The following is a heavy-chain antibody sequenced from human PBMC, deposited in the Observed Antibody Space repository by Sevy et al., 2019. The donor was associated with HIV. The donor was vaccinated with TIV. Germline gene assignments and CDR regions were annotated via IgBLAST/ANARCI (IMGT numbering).Heavy chain of an antibody. CDR3: ARVGYCSGGSCYSAFDI. J-gene: IGHJ3*02. CDR1: GFTFSSYE. D-gene: IGHD2-15*01. Sequence: GGSLRLSCAASGFTFSSYEMKWVRQAPGKGLEWVSYISSSGSTIYYADSVKGRFTISRDNAKNSLYLQMNSLRAEDTAVYYCARVGYCSGGSCYSAFDIWGQGTMVTVSS. CDR2: ISSSGSTI. V-gene: IGHV3-48*03.